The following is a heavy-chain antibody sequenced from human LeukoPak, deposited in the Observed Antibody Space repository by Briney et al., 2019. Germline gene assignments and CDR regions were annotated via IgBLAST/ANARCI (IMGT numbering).Heavy chain of an antibody. V-gene: IGHV4-34*01. CDR3: ARGTSSSGSNEVYFDY. Sequence: SETLSLTCAVYGGSFSGYYWSWIRQPPGNGLEWIGEINHSGSTNYNPSLKSRVTISVDTSKNQFSLKLSSVTAADTAVYYCARGTSSSGSNEVYFDYWGQGTLVTVSS. CDR2: INHSGST. J-gene: IGHJ4*02. D-gene: IGHD6-19*01. CDR1: GGSFSGYY.